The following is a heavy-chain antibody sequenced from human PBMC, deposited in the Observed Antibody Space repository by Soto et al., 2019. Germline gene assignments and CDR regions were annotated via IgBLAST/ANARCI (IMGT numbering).Heavy chain of an antibody. D-gene: IGHD6-13*01. Sequence: QVQLVQSGAEVKKPGASLKVSCQASGYTFTSYDINWVRQATGQWLEWMGWINPNSGNTGYAQKLQGRVTMTRNTSISTAYMELSSLRSEDTAVYYCAREHSSSWRFDYWGQGTLVTVSS. CDR1: GYTFTSYD. CDR2: INPNSGNT. CDR3: AREHSSSWRFDY. J-gene: IGHJ4*02. V-gene: IGHV1-8*01.